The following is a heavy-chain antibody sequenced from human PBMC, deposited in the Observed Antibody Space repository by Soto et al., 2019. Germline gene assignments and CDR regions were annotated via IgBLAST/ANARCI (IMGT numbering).Heavy chain of an antibody. J-gene: IGHJ4*02. V-gene: IGHV3-66*01. CDR1: GLTVSDNS. CDR2: IYRGGNT. D-gene: IGHD1-1*01. Sequence: EVQLEGSGGGLVQPGGSLRLSCAASGLTVSDNSMRGVRHAPGKGLEWVSVIYRGGNTYYADSVNGRFTISRDSTKNTLYLQMNSLRDEDTAVYYCASCHWNGPNDYWGQGTLVTVSS. CDR3: ASCHWNGPNDY.